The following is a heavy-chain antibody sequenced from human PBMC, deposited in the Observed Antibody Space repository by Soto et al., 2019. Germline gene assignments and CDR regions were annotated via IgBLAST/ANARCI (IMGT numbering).Heavy chain of an antibody. J-gene: IGHJ3*02. D-gene: IGHD1-26*01. V-gene: IGHV1-18*01. CDR3: ARDRGPFLHRSDAFDI. Sequence: ASVKVSCKASGYTFTSYGISWVRQAPGQGLEWMGWISAYNGNTNYAQKLQGRVTMTTDTSTSTAYMELRSLRSDDTAVYYCARDRGPFLHRSDAFDIWGQGTMVTVSS. CDR2: ISAYNGNT. CDR1: GYTFTSYG.